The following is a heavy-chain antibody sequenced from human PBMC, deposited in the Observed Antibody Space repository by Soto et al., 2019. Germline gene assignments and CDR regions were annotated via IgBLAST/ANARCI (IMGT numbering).Heavy chain of an antibody. V-gene: IGHV3-7*01. D-gene: IGHD2-15*01. CDR3: ARDEGYCSGGSFYYYYYYIDL. J-gene: IGHJ6*03. CDR1: GFTFSSYW. Sequence: EVQLVESGGGLVQPGGSLRLSCAASGFTFSSYWMSWVRQAPGKGLEWVANIKQDGSEKYYVDSVKGRFTISRDNAKKSLYLQMNSLRAEGTAVYYCARDEGYCSGGSFYYYYYYIDLWGKGTTVTVSS. CDR2: IKQDGSEK.